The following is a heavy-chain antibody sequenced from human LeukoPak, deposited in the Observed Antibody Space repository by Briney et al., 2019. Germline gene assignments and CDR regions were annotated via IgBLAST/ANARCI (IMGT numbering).Heavy chain of an antibody. CDR2: FDPEDGET. V-gene: IGHV1-24*01. CDR1: GYTLTELS. CDR3: ARTDYYYYYMDV. J-gene: IGHJ6*03. Sequence: ASVKVSCKVSGYTLTELSMHWVRQAPGKGLEWMGGFDPEDGETIYAQKFQGRVTMTEDTSTSTAYMELRSLRSDDTAVYYCARTDYYYYYMDVWGKGTTVTVSS.